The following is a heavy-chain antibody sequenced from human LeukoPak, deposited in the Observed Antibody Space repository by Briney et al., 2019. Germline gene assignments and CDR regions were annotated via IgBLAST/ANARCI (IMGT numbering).Heavy chain of an antibody. J-gene: IGHJ5*02. Sequence: SETLSLTCAVYGGSFSGYYWSWIRQPPGKGLEWIGEINHSGSTNYNPSLKSRVTISVDTSKNQFSLKLSSVTAADTAVYYCARGGFYYDSSGYYYVRNWFDPWGQGTLVTVSS. CDR1: GGSFSGYY. CDR3: ARGGFYYDSSGYYYVRNWFDP. CDR2: INHSGST. V-gene: IGHV4-34*01. D-gene: IGHD3-22*01.